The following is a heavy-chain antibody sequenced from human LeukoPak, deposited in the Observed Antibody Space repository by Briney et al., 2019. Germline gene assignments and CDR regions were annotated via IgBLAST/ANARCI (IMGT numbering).Heavy chain of an antibody. CDR2: VSGSGDTT. Sequence: PGGSLRLSCAASGFSFGNHAMIWVRQAAGKGLEWVSVVSGSGDTTHYADSVKGRFTISRDNSKNTLYLQMNSLRAEDTAVYYCAKSGIPSFEWGHYFDYWGQGTLVTVSS. D-gene: IGHD3-9*01. V-gene: IGHV3-23*01. CDR3: AKSGIPSFEWGHYFDY. CDR1: GFSFGNHA. J-gene: IGHJ4*02.